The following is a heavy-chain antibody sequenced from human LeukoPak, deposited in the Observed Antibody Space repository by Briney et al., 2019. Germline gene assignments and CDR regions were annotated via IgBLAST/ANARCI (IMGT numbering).Heavy chain of an antibody. CDR2: IYYSGST. Sequence: SETLSLTCTVSGGSISSNSYSWGWIRQPPGKGLEWIASIYYSGSTYYNPSLKSRVTISVDTSKNQFSLKLSSVTAADTAVYYCARPLRDGYNWGTAFDIWGQGTMVTVSS. V-gene: IGHV4-39*01. D-gene: IGHD5-24*01. CDR1: GGSISSNSYS. J-gene: IGHJ3*02. CDR3: ARPLRDGYNWGTAFDI.